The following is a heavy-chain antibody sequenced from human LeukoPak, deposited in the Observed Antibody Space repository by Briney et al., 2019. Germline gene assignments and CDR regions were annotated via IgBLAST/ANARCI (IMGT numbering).Heavy chain of an antibody. CDR3: VRGSLYDILTGYHENYFDY. CDR2: ISGSSSYR. V-gene: IGHV3-21*01. D-gene: IGHD3-9*01. CDR1: GFTFSSYN. Sequence: PGGSLRLSCTFSGFTFSSYNMDWVRQAPGKGLEWVSSISGSSSYRYYADLVEGRFTISRDNAKNSLFLQMNSLTADDTAVYYCVRGSLYDILTGYHENYFDYWGQGTVVTVSS. J-gene: IGHJ4*02.